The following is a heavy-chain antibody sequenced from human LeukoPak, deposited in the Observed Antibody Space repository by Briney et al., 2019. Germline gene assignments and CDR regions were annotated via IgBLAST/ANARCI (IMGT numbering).Heavy chain of an antibody. CDR3: ASFDYYDSSGYAFDI. D-gene: IGHD3-22*01. Sequence: ASVKVSCKASGYTFTGYYMHWVRQAPGQGLEWMGWINPNSGGTNYAQKFQGRVTVTRDTSISTAYMELRSLRSDDTAVYYCASFDYYDSSGYAFDIWGQGTMVTVSS. CDR2: INPNSGGT. J-gene: IGHJ3*02. CDR1: GYTFTGYY. V-gene: IGHV1-2*02.